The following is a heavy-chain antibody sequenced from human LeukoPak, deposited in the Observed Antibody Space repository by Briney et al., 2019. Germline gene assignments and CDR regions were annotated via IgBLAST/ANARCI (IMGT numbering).Heavy chain of an antibody. CDR2: LNQDASRR. CDR3: ARDEGGGWYQEDS. V-gene: IGHV3-7*01. Sequence: GGSLRLSCVASGFTFRDYWMSWLRQAPGKGQEWVAHLNQDASRRYYVGSVQGRFTISRDNAKNSLYLQMNSLSIEDTAVYYCARDEGGGWYQEDSWGQGTLVTVSS. D-gene: IGHD6-19*01. J-gene: IGHJ4*02. CDR1: GFTFRDYW.